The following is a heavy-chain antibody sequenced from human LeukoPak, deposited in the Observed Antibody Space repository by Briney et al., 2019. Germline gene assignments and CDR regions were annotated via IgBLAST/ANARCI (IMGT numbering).Heavy chain of an antibody. CDR1: GFTFTSYS. Sequence: GGSLRLSCAASGFTFTSYSMNWVRQAPGKGLEWVSSISTDSNYIYYADSVKGRFTTSRDNAKNSLYLQMNSLRAEDTAVYYCARDVGDYWGQGTLVTVSS. CDR2: ISTDSNYI. J-gene: IGHJ4*02. CDR3: ARDVGDY. V-gene: IGHV3-21*06. D-gene: IGHD3-16*01.